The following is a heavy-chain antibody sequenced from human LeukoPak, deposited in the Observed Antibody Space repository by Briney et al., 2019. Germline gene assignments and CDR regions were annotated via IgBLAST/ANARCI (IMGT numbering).Heavy chain of an antibody. CDR2: IRSKVLGRTT. CDR1: GFTFEDFA. V-gene: IGHV3-49*04. CDR3: ARSITGNGWKYYFDH. Sequence: GGSLRLSCTPSGFTFEDFAMSWVRQAPGKGLEWVGFIRSKVLGRTTEYAASVQGRVTISRDDSRGIAYLQMNNLKSEDTAMYYCARSITGNGWKYYFDHWGQGTLLTVSS. D-gene: IGHD1-14*01. J-gene: IGHJ4*02.